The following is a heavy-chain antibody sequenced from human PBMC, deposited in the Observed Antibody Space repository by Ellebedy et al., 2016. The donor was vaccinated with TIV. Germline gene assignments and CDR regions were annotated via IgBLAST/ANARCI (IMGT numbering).Heavy chain of an antibody. J-gene: IGHJ5*02. CDR3: ARGPRTYDYGGLLNWFDP. CDR2: IRGTVMST. Sequence: GESLKISCAASGFTFSNYAMGWVRQAPGKGLEWVSAIRGTVMSTFYADSVKGRFTISKDNSKNTVYLQMNSLRAEDTAVYYCARGPRTYDYGGLLNWFDPWGQGTLVTVSS. D-gene: IGHD5-12*01. V-gene: IGHV3-23*01. CDR1: GFTFSNYA.